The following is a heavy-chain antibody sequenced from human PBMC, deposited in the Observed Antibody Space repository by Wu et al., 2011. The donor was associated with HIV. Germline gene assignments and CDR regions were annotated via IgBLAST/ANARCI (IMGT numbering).Heavy chain of an antibody. CDR3: ARGTGDDLDY. J-gene: IGHJ4*02. Sequence: QVQLVQSGAEVKKPGSSVKVSCTASGGAFSSYAISWVRQAPGQGLEWMGRIIPFFGTTNYAQKFQGRVTITADKSTRTAYMELSSLRSEDTAMYYCARGTGDDLDYWGQGTLVTVSS. V-gene: IGHV1-69*14. CDR1: GGAFSSYA. CDR2: IIPFFGTT. D-gene: IGHD5-24*01.